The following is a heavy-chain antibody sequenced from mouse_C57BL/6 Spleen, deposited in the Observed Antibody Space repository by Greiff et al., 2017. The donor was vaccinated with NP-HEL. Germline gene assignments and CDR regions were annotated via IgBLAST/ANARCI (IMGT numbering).Heavy chain of an antibody. CDR3: ARNYGTLDY. CDR2: IHPNSGST. D-gene: IGHD1-1*01. V-gene: IGHV1-64*01. J-gene: IGHJ2*01. CDR1: GYTFTSYW. Sequence: LQEPGAELVKPGASVKLSCKASGYTFTSYWMHWVKQRPGQGLEWIGMIHPNSGSTNYNEKFKSKATLTVDKSSSTAYMQLSSLTSEDSAVYYCARNYGTLDYWGQGTTLTVSS.